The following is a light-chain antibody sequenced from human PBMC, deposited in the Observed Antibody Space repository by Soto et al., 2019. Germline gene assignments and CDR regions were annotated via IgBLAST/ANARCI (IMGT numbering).Light chain of an antibody. V-gene: IGKV3-15*01. CDR2: GAS. CDR1: QSVSID. Sequence: EIVMTQSPATVPVSPGERVTLSCRASQSVSIDLAWYQQKPGQAPRPLIYGASTRATEIPPSFTGSGSGTEFTLTISSLQSEDIAVYDCQQYNKWPQTFGQGTKVEIK. J-gene: IGKJ1*01. CDR3: QQYNKWPQT.